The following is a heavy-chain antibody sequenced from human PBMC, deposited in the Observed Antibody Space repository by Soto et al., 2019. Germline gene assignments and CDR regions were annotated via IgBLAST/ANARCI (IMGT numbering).Heavy chain of an antibody. CDR1: GGSIRNNH. J-gene: IGHJ3*02. D-gene: IGHD3-22*01. CDR2: VSYSGST. CDR3: ARLYFYESSGYYRAGFDI. Sequence: PSETLSLTCTVSGGSIRNNHWSWIRQPPVKSLEWIGYVSYSGSTSYNPSLKSRVTISEDMSKSQFSLSLSSVTAADKAVYYCARLYFYESSGYYRAGFDIWGQGTMVTVSS. V-gene: IGHV4-59*01.